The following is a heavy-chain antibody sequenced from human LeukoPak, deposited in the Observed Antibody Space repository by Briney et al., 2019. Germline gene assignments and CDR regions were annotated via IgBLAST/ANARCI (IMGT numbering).Heavy chain of an antibody. V-gene: IGHV4-4*02. Sequence: SETLSLTCAVSGGSISSSNWWSWIRPPPGKGLEWIGEIYHSGSTNYNPSLKSRVTISVDKSKTQFSLKLSSVTAADTAVYYCARGWYYGSSGQQAFDIWGQGTMVTISS. CDR3: ARGWYYGSSGQQAFDI. J-gene: IGHJ3*02. CDR1: GGSISSSNW. CDR2: IYHSGST. D-gene: IGHD3-22*01.